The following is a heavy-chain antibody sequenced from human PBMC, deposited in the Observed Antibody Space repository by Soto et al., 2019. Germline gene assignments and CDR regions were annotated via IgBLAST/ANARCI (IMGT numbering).Heavy chain of an antibody. Sequence: PGGSLRLSCAASGFTFSSYAMSWVRQAPGKGLEWMGIIYPGDSDTRYSPSFQGQVTISADKSISTAYLQWSSLKASDTAMYYCARLNPRREMATIDYWGQGTLVTVSS. CDR3: ARLNPRREMATIDY. V-gene: IGHV5-51*01. J-gene: IGHJ4*02. CDR2: IYPGDSDT. CDR1: GFTFSSYA. D-gene: IGHD5-12*01.